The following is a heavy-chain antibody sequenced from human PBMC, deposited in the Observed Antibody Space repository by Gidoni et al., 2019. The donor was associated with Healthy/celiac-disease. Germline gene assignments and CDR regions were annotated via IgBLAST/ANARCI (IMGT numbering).Heavy chain of an antibody. J-gene: IGHJ4*02. CDR2: IRSKAYGGTT. CDR3: TREGEELLWFGELLLSY. D-gene: IGHD3-10*01. V-gene: IGHV3-49*04. Sequence: EVQLVESGGGLVQPGRSLRLSCTASGFPFGDYAMSWVRQAPGKGLEWVGFIRSKAYGGTTEYAASVKGRFNISRDDSKSIAYLQMNSLKTEDTAVYYCTREGEELLWFGELLLSYWGQGTLVTVSS. CDR1: GFPFGDYA.